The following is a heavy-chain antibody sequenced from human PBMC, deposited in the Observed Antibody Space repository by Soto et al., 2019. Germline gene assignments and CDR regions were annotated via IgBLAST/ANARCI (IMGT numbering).Heavy chain of an antibody. V-gene: IGHV1-18*01. CDR2: ISAYNGNT. CDR3: ARDRALIVVVISDAFDI. CDR1: GYTFTSYG. J-gene: IGHJ3*02. D-gene: IGHD3-22*01. Sequence: QVQLVQSGAEVKKPGASVKVSCKASGYTFTSYGISWVRQAPGQGLEWMGWISAYNGNTNYAQKLQGRVTMTTDTSTSTDYMELRSLRSDDTAVYYCARDRALIVVVISDAFDIWGQGTMVTVSS.